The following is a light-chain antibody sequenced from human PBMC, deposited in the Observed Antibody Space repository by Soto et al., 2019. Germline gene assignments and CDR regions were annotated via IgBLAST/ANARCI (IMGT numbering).Light chain of an antibody. J-gene: IGLJ3*02. V-gene: IGLV7-43*01. CDR2: STN. Sequence: QTVVTQEPSLTVSPGGTVTLTCTSSTGAVTSGYYPNWFQQKPGQPPRSLIYSTNNRQSWTPARFSASLLGGKAALTLSGVQPEDEADYYCLLYYGGAGVFGGGTKLTVL. CDR1: TGAVTSGYY. CDR3: LLYYGGAGV.